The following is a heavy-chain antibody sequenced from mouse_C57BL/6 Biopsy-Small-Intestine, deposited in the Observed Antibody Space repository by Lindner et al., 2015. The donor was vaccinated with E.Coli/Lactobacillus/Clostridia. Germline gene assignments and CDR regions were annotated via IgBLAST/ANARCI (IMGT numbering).Heavy chain of an antibody. Sequence: SVKVSCKTSGYTFTDYHMHWVRKAPGHGLEWIGWINPNIGGTIYAQKFQGRATMTRDTSISTVYMELSRLTSDDTAMYYCATSNGCTSTSCCGGFDYWGQGTLVTVSS. J-gene: IGHJ4*01. D-gene: IGHD2-10*02. V-gene: IGHV1-18*01. CDR1: GYTFTDYH. CDR2: INPNIGGT. CDR3: ATSNGCTSTSCCGGFDY.